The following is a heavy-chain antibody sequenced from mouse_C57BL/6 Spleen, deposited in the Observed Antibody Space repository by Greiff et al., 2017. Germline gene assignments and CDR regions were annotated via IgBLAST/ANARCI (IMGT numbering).Heavy chain of an antibody. V-gene: IGHV1-52*01. CDR2: IDPSDSET. D-gene: IGHD1-1*01. J-gene: IGHJ3*01. CDR3: ARNPLYGSSWGFAY. Sequence: QVQLQQSGAELVRPGSSVKLSCKASGYTFTSYWMHWVKQRPIQGLEWIGNIDPSDSETHYNQKFKDKATLTVDKSSSTAYMQLSSLTSEDSAVYYCARNPLYGSSWGFAYWGQGTLVTVSA. CDR1: GYTFTSYW.